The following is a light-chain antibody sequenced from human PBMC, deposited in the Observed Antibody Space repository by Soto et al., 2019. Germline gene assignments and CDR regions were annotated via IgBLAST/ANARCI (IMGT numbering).Light chain of an antibody. CDR2: GAS. CDR3: QQYGSSPQT. CDR1: QSVGSY. V-gene: IGKV3-20*01. Sequence: EIVLIQSPATLSLSPGERATLSCRASQSVGSYLAWYQHKPGQAPRLLISGASSRATGIPDRFSGSGSGTDFTLTISRLEPEDFAVYYCQQYGSSPQTFGQGTKVDIK. J-gene: IGKJ1*01.